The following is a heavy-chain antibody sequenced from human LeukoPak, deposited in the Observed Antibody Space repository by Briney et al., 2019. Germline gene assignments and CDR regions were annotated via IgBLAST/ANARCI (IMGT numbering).Heavy chain of an antibody. J-gene: IGHJ3*01. CDR1: GDSVSSSY. CDR2: IHYSGST. D-gene: IGHD6-19*01. Sequence: PSETLSLACAVSGDSVSSSYWSWIRQPPGKGLEWIGYIHYSGSTDYNPSLKSRVTMSVDTSKNQFSLKINSVTAADMAIYFCARVQWLPLDVFNFWGQGTMVTVSS. CDR3: ARVQWLPLDVFNF. V-gene: IGHV4-59*02.